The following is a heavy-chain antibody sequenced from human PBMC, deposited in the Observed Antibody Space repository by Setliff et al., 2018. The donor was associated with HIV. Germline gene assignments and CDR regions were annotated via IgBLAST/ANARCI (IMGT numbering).Heavy chain of an antibody. D-gene: IGHD6-13*01. CDR3: ARGMLRSSWYAHHDAFDI. J-gene: IGHJ3*02. CDR1: GGSISSYY. V-gene: IGHV4-59*01. CDR2: IYYSGST. Sequence: ETLSLTCTVSGGSISSYYWSWIRQPPGKGLEWIGYIYYSGSTNYNPSFKSRVTISVDTSKNQFSLKLSSVTAADTAVYYCARGMLRSSWYAHHDAFDIWGQGTMVTVSS.